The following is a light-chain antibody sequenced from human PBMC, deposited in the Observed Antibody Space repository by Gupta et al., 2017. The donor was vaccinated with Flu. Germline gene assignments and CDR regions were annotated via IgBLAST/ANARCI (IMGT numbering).Light chain of an antibody. CDR3: SQATQLPNE. CDR2: ELA. CDR1: QSLLRSDGKTY. Sequence: TPGQPASISCRSSQSLLRSDGKTYLNWYVQKPGQPPHLLRSELANRGSEVPDRFSGSGSGTDGTLKISRVEAEDVGIDYGSQATQLPNEFGQGTKLQIK. V-gene: IGKV2D-29*01. J-gene: IGKJ5*01.